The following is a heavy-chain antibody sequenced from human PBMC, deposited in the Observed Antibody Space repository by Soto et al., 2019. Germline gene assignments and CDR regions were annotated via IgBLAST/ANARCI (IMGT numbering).Heavy chain of an antibody. CDR1: GFTFCDYG. V-gene: IGHV1-18*01. J-gene: IGHJ4*02. CDR2: ISAFNGET. D-gene: IGHD6-19*01. CDR3: VRDQQWLLPVPLNFDY. Sequence: QIQLVQSGAEVKKPGASVKVSCKASGFTFCDYGFSWVRQAPGRGLEWMGWISAFNGETNYTQKSEGRVAMTTDAATTTAYRELRSLTVDDTAVYYCVRDQQWLLPVPLNFDYWGQGPVVTVSS.